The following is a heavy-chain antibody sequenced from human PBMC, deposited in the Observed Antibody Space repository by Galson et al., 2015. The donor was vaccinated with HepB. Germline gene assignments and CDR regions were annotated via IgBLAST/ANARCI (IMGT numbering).Heavy chain of an antibody. CDR3: ARRQDSSSSPFDY. Sequence: QSGAEVKKPGESLKIACKGSGYSFSDYWIDWVRQVPGKGLEWMGIIYPGDSNTRYSPSFQGQVTISADKSTSTAYLQWSSLKASDTAMYYCARRQDSSSSPFDYWGQGTLVTVSS. CDR1: GYSFSDYW. J-gene: IGHJ4*02. D-gene: IGHD6-6*01. CDR2: IYPGDSNT. V-gene: IGHV5-51*03.